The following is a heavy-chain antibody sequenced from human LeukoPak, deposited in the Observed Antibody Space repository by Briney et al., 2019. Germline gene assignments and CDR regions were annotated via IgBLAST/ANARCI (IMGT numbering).Heavy chain of an antibody. CDR3: ARHRAYSSSSPFDY. CDR2: IYYTGST. J-gene: IGHJ4*02. D-gene: IGHD6-6*01. CDR1: GGSISSLY. Sequence: SETLSLTCSVSGGSISSLYWSWIRQPPGKGLEGIGYIYYTGSTNYNPSLKSRVTIFVDMSKNQSSLRLSPVTAADTAVYYCARHRAYSSSSPFDYWGQGTLVTVSS. V-gene: IGHV4-59*08.